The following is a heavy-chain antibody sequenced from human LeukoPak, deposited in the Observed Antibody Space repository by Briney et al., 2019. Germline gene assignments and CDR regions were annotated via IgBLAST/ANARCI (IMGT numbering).Heavy chain of an antibody. CDR1: GFTIGSFE. D-gene: IGHD6-6*01. CDR3: ARDPTSSRAMTYFDY. Sequence: QPAGSLRLSCAGYGFTIGSFEMSWFRQAQGQGLMWFSYISGGSASTIYNADSVKGRITISRDNALYLQLNSLRAEDTAIYYCARDPTSSRAMTYFDYWGQGTLVAVSS. CDR2: ISGGSASTI. J-gene: IGHJ4*02. V-gene: IGHV3-48*03.